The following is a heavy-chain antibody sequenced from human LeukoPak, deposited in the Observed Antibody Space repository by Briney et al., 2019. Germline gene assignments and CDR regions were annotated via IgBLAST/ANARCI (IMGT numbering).Heavy chain of an antibody. CDR3: AREREESYYDILTGYYSRAFDY. V-gene: IGHV4-61*08. J-gene: IGHJ4*02. CDR1: GGSSGDSIRGYY. D-gene: IGHD3-9*01. CDR2: IYYSGST. Sequence: SETLSLTCTVSGGSSGDSIRGYYWSWIRQPPGEGLKWIGYIYYSGSTEYYPSLKSRVTISVDTSKNQFSLKLTSVTAADTAVYYCAREREESYYDILTGYYSRAFDYWGQGTLVTVSS.